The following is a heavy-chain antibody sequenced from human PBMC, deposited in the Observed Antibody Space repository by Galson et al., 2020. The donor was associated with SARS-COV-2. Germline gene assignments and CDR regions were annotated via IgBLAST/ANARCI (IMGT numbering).Heavy chain of an antibody. CDR2: ISYDGSNK. D-gene: IGHD6-13*01. CDR3: AKDSGYSSSWFEPDDYFDY. V-gene: IGHV3-30*18. CDR1: GFTFSSYG. Sequence: GGSLRLSCAASGFTFSSYGMHWVRQAPGKGLEWVAVISYDGSNKYYADSVKGRFTISRDNSKNTLYLQMNSLRAEDTAVYYCAKDSGYSSSWFEPDDYFDYWGQGTLVTVSS. J-gene: IGHJ4*02.